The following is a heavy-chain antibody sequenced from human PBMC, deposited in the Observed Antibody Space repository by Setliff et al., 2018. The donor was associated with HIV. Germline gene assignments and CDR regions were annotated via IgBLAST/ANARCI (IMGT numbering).Heavy chain of an antibody. CDR1: GGSISSYY. Sequence: WETLSLTCTVSGGSISSYYRSWIRQPAGKGLEWIGHIYISGSTNYNPSFNSRVTMSVDTSKNQFSLRLTAVTAADKSMYHCARDRGSGWSKDWFDTWGQGILVTVSS. V-gene: IGHV4-4*07. J-gene: IGHJ5*02. CDR3: ARDRGSGWSKDWFDT. CDR2: IYISGST. D-gene: IGHD6-19*01.